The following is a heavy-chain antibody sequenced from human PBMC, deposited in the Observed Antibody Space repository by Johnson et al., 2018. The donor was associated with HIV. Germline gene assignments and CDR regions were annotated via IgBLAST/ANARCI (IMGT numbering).Heavy chain of an antibody. J-gene: IGHJ3*02. Sequence: VQLVDSGGGLVQPGRSLRLSCAASGFTVISSYMSWVRQAPGKGLEHVSVIYSDGTTYYADFVKGRFTISRDSSKDTLYLQMNSLRAGDTAVYYCARGGRKWELLGDDAFDIWGQGTMVTVSS. CDR1: GFTVISSY. V-gene: IGHV3-66*01. CDR2: IYSDGTT. CDR3: ARGGRKWELLGDDAFDI. D-gene: IGHD1-26*01.